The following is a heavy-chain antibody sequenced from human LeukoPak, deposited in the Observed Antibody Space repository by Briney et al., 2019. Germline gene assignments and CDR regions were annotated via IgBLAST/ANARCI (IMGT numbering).Heavy chain of an antibody. CDR2: INAGNGNT. D-gene: IGHD3-10*01. J-gene: IGHJ4*02. CDR1: EYTFTSYV. CDR3: ARDESYYGSGRRGFDY. Sequence: ASVKVSCKASEYTFTSYVMHWVRQAPGQRLEWMGWINAGNGNTQYSQKFQGRVTITRDTSASTGYMELSSLRSEDTAVYYCARDESYYGSGRRGFDYWGQGTLVTVSS. V-gene: IGHV1-3*01.